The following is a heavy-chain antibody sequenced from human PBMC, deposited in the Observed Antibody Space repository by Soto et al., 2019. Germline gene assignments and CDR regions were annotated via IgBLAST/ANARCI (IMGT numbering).Heavy chain of an antibody. CDR1: GVTFSEYY. CDR3: AREFYHYYMDV. J-gene: IGHJ6*03. Sequence: GGSLRLSCAASGVTFSEYYRSWSRQDPGKGPEWVSSITSGSTKYYADAVKGRFTISRDNAKNSLYLQMNFLRAEDTAIYYCAREFYHYYMDVWGKGTTVTVSS. CDR2: ITSGSTK. V-gene: IGHV3-11*01.